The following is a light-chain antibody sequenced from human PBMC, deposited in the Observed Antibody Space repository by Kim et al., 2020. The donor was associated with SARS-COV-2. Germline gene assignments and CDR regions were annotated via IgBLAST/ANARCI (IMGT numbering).Light chain of an antibody. Sequence: GPSLTISCTGADSNISVYDCVSWYQQHPGEAPKLIIPDVSQRPSGVSSRFSGSKSGNTASLTIFGLQAEDEADYYCSSFTTSNTLVFGGGTQLTVL. CDR1: DSNISVYDC. CDR3: SSFTTSNTLV. V-gene: IGLV2-14*04. CDR2: DVS. J-gene: IGLJ2*01.